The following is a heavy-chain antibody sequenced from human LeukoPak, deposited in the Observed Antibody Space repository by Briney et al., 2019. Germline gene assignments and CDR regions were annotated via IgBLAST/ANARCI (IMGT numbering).Heavy chain of an antibody. Sequence: GGSLRLSCAVSGFTLTSDKMHWVRQAPGKGLVWVSRFDSDGSSTTYADSVRGRFTSPRDNAKNTLYLQMNSLRAEDTAVYYCARGSSNWNNAFDIWGQGTMVSVST. CDR1: GFTLTSDK. D-gene: IGHD1-1*01. CDR2: FDSDGSST. V-gene: IGHV3-74*01. CDR3: ARGSSNWNNAFDI. J-gene: IGHJ3*02.